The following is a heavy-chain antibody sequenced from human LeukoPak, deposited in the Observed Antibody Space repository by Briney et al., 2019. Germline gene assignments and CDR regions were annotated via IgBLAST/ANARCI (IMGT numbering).Heavy chain of an antibody. J-gene: IGHJ4*02. Sequence: SETLSLTCTVSGGSISSYAWSWIRQPPGKGLEWIGYIDYSGGTNYNPSLKSRVTISVDTSKNQFSLKLSSVTAADTAVYYCARHQLNFDYWGQGILVTVSS. D-gene: IGHD1-1*01. CDR1: GGSISSYA. V-gene: IGHV4-59*08. CDR3: ARHQLNFDY. CDR2: IDYSGGT.